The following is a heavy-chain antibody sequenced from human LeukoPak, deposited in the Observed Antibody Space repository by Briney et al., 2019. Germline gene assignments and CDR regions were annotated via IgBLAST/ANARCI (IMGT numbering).Heavy chain of an antibody. CDR1: GYTFTSYD. J-gene: IGHJ6*03. Sequence: GASAKVSCKASGYTFTSYDINWVRQATGQGLEWMGWMNPNSGNTGYAQKFQGRVTMTRNTSISTAYMELSSLRSEDTAVYYCARGHYYGSGSYYSWDYYYYMDVWGKGTTVTISS. CDR3: ARGHYYGSGSYYSWDYYYYMDV. D-gene: IGHD3-10*01. V-gene: IGHV1-8*01. CDR2: MNPNSGNT.